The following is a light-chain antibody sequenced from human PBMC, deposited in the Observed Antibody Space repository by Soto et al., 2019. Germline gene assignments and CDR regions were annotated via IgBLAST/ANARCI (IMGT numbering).Light chain of an antibody. CDR3: SSYTSSYTYV. CDR2: DVS. J-gene: IGLJ1*01. V-gene: IGLV2-14*01. CDR1: SSDVGGYNY. Sequence: QSVLTQPASVSGSPGQSITISCTGTSSDVGGYNYVSWYQQHPGKAPKLMIYDVSNRPSGVSNRFSGSKSGNTASLTISGLQAEDEADYYCSSYTSSYTYVFG.